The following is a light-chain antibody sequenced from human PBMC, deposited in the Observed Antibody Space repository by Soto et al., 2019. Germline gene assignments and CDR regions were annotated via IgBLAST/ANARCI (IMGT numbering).Light chain of an antibody. CDR1: SSDVGGYDY. CDR3: CSFASSSTYV. CDR2: DVV. J-gene: IGLJ1*01. Sequence: QSVLTQPASVSGSPGQSITISCTGTSSDVGGYDYVSWYQRHPGKAPELLIYDVVNRPSWVSNRFSGSKSGNTASLTISGLQAEDEADYYCCSFASSSTYVFGTGTKLTVL. V-gene: IGLV2-14*01.